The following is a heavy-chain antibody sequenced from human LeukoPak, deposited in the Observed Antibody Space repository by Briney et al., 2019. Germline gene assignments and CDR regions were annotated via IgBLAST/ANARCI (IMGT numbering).Heavy chain of an antibody. J-gene: IGHJ3*02. Sequence: GGSLRLSCAASGFTFSSYAMHWVRQAPGKGLEWVAVISYDGSNKYYADSVKGRFTISRDNSKSTLYLQMNSLRAEDTAVYYCARDFEDYYDSSGYPHAFDIWGQGTMVTVSS. CDR3: ARDFEDYYDSSGYPHAFDI. D-gene: IGHD3-22*01. CDR2: ISYDGSNK. CDR1: GFTFSSYA. V-gene: IGHV3-30*04.